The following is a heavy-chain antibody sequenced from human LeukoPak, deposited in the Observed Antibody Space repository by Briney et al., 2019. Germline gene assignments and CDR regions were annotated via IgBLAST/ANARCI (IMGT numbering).Heavy chain of an antibody. J-gene: IGHJ4*02. CDR2: ISGGGGSK. CDR1: GFTFSNYA. D-gene: IGHD3-22*01. V-gene: IGHV3-23*01. CDR3: ARWTNYYYDSSGYCDH. Sequence: PGGSLRLSCAASGFTFSNYAMSWVRQAPGKGLEWVSVISGGGGSKYYGDSVKGRFTISRDNSNSALHLQMNSLRAGDSAVYYCARWTNYYYDSSGYCDHWGQGTLVTVSS.